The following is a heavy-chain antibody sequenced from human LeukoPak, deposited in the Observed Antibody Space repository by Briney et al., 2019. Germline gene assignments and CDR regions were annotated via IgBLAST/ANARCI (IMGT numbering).Heavy chain of an antibody. V-gene: IGHV3-23*01. Sequence: GGSLRLSCAASGFTFSSYAMSWVRQPPGKGLEWVSSISGSGGSTYYADSVKGRFTISRDNSKNTLYLQMNSLRAEDTAVYYCAKGSRITMIVVVITDLYYFDYWGQGTLVTVSS. CDR1: GFTFSSYA. J-gene: IGHJ4*02. D-gene: IGHD3-22*01. CDR3: AKGSRITMIVVVITDLYYFDY. CDR2: ISGSGGST.